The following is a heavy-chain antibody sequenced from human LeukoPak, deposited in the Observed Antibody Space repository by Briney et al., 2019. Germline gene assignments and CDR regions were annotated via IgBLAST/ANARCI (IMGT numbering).Heavy chain of an antibody. V-gene: IGHV4-38-2*02. D-gene: IGHD6-19*01. CDR2: LFQSETT. CDR3: ARFDSFCGSGYYGGY. J-gene: IGHJ4*02. Sequence: SETLSLTCTVSGYFISSGYYWGWIRQPPGRGLEWIGILFQSETTYYNPSLKSRVTISLDTSKNQFSLKLHSVTAADTAVYYFARFDSFCGSGYYGGYWGQGTLVTVSS. CDR1: GYFISSGYY.